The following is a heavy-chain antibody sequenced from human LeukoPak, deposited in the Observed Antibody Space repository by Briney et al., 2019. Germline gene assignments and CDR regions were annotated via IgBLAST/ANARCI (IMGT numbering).Heavy chain of an antibody. Sequence: GGSLRLSCAASGFTFSSYAMSWVRQAPGKGLEWVSAISGSGGSTYYADSVKGRFTISRDNSKNTLYLQMNSLRAEDTAVYYCAKVDRVGTVTTYDYWGQGTLVTVFS. J-gene: IGHJ4*02. CDR2: ISGSGGST. D-gene: IGHD4-17*01. V-gene: IGHV3-23*01. CDR3: AKVDRVGTVTTYDY. CDR1: GFTFSSYA.